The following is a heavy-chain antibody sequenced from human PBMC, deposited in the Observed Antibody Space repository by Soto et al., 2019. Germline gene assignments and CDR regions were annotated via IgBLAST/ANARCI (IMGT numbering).Heavy chain of an antibody. CDR2: TCYRSKWYS. J-gene: IGHJ4*02. Sequence: SQTLSLTCAISGDSVSSNSSAWNWIRLSPPRGLEWLGRTCYRSKWYSVYAPSVKSQISINPDTSKNHSSLQLNSVTPDDTPIYYCARCPGSLRPWGQGTMVTV. V-gene: IGHV6-1*01. CDR3: ARCPGSLRP. CDR1: GDSVSSNSSA. D-gene: IGHD1-1*01.